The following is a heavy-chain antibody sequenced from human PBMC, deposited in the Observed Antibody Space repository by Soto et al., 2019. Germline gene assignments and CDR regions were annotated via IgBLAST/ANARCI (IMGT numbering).Heavy chain of an antibody. CDR1: GFTSSIAW. Sequence: NPGGSLRLSCVASGFTSSIAWMSWVRQAPGKGLEWVGRIKSETDGGTTDYAAPVKGRFTISRDDSKNTLYLQMNSLKTEDTAVYYCTTDRGSRDFWSGSLVNYYGMDLWGQGTTVTVSS. J-gene: IGHJ6*02. D-gene: IGHD3-3*01. CDR3: TTDRGSRDFWSGSLVNYYGMDL. V-gene: IGHV3-15*05. CDR2: IKSETDGGTT.